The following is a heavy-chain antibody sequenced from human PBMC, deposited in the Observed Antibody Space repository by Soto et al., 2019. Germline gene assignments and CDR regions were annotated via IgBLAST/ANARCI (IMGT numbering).Heavy chain of an antibody. CDR3: ARESGRDGYGYYKSGMEV. V-gene: IGHV1-69*01. CDR2: IIPIFGTA. J-gene: IGHJ6*02. D-gene: IGHD5-18*01. CDR1: AGTFSSYA. Sequence: PARVSCQASAGTFSSYASSWVRHLPGEGREWMVGIIPIFGTANYAQKFQGRVTITADESTRTDYLELSSLRSEDTAVYYCARESGRDGYGYYKSGMEVWTRRTTVPDAS.